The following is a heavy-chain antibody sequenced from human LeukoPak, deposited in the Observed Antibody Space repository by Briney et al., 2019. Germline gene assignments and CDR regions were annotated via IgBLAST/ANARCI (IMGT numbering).Heavy chain of an antibody. Sequence: AGGSLRLSCAASGFTFSSYAMSWVRQAPGKGLEWVSAISGSGGSTYYADSVKGRFTISRDNSKNTLYLHMNSLRAEDTAVYYCAKSNFPGYSSSWYNWGQGTLVTVSS. CDR2: ISGSGGST. D-gene: IGHD6-13*01. J-gene: IGHJ4*02. V-gene: IGHV3-23*01. CDR1: GFTFSSYA. CDR3: AKSNFPGYSSSWYN.